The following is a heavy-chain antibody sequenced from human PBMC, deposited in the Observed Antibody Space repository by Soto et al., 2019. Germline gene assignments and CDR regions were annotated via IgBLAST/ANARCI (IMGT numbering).Heavy chain of an antibody. CDR3: ARGNQYYYGSGSYYNNWFDP. J-gene: IGHJ5*02. D-gene: IGHD3-10*01. V-gene: IGHV4-34*01. Sequence: PSETLSLTCAVYGGSFSVYYWSWIRQPPGKGLEWIGEINHSGSTNYNPSLKSRVTISVDTSKNQFSLKLSSVTAADTAVYYCARGNQYYYGSGSYYNNWFDPWGQGTLVTVSS. CDR2: INHSGST. CDR1: GGSFSVYY.